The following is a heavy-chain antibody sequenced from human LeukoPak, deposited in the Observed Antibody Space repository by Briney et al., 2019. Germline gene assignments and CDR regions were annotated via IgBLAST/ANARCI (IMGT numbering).Heavy chain of an antibody. V-gene: IGHV3-74*01. Sequence: GGSLRLSCGASGFTFTTHWIHWVRQAPGKGLVWVSRIKPDGSDTNYADSVKGRFTISRDNSKNTLYLQMNSLRAEDTAVYYCAREKAAAGPSGFDYWGQGTLVTVSS. CDR1: GFTFTTHW. CDR3: AREKAAAGPSGFDY. J-gene: IGHJ4*02. D-gene: IGHD6-13*01. CDR2: IKPDGSDT.